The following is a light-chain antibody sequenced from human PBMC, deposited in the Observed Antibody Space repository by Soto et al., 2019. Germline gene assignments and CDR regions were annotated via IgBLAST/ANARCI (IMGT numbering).Light chain of an antibody. J-gene: IGLJ1*01. CDR2: EVS. CDR1: SSDVGGYNF. V-gene: IGLV2-14*01. Sequence: QSALTQPASVSGSPGQSITISCTGTSSDVGGYNFVSWYQQHPGKAPKLMIYEVSNRPSGVSNLFSGSKSGNTASLTISGLQAEDEADYYCSSFTSGSTLFGTGTKLTVL. CDR3: SSFTSGSTL.